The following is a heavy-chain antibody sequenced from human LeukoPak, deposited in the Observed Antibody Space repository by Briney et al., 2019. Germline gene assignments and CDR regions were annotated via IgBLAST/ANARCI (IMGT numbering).Heavy chain of an antibody. CDR1: GYTFTTYG. V-gene: IGHV1-18*01. D-gene: IGHD3-10*01. J-gene: IGHJ4*02. CDR3: ARAPKKLLLWFGESDF. CDR2: ISGYNGNT. Sequence: ASVKVSCKASGYTFTTYGINWVRQAPGQGLEWMGWISGYNGNTKYAQKFQDRVTMTTDTSTSTTYMELRSLRSDDTAVYYCARAPKKLLLWFGESDFWGQGTLVTVSS.